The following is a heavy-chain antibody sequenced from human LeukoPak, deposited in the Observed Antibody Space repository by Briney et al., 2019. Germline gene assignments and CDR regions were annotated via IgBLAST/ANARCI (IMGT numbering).Heavy chain of an antibody. CDR1: GFTFSSYS. D-gene: IGHD6-6*01. CDR2: ISSSSSYI. J-gene: IGHJ4*02. CDR3: ARDHWQLAQDFDY. V-gene: IGHV3-21*01. Sequence: GGSLRLSCAASGFTFSSYSMNWVRQAPGKGLEWVSSISSSSSYIYYADSVKGRFTISRDNAKNSLYLQMNSLRAEDTAVYYCARDHWQLAQDFDYWGQGTLVTVSS.